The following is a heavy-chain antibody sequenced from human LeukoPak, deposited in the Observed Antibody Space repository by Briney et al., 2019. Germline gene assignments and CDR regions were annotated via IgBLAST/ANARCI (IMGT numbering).Heavy chain of an antibody. J-gene: IGHJ4*02. V-gene: IGHV4-59*12. CDR3: ARARYSSSWYLVDY. CDR2: IDYSGRT. D-gene: IGHD6-13*01. CDR1: GVSTNSYYY. Sequence: SETLSLTCTVSGVSTNSYYYWSWIRQPPGKGLEWIGYIDYSGRTKYNPSLKSRVTISVDTSKNQFSLKMGSVTAADTAVYYCARARYSSSWYLVDYWGQGTLVTVSS.